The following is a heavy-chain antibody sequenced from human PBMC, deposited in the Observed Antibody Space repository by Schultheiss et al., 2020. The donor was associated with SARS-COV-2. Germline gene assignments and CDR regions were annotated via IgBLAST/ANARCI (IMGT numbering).Heavy chain of an antibody. V-gene: IGHV3-30-3*01. CDR3: ARDHLSGAPTYYFDY. Sequence: GGSLRLSCAASGFTFSSYAMHWVRQAPGKGLEWVAVISYDGSNKYYADSVKGRFTISRDNSKNTLYLQMNSLRAEDTAVYYCARDHLSGAPTYYFDYWGQGTLVTVSS. CDR2: ISYDGSNK. D-gene: IGHD4/OR15-4a*01. CDR1: GFTFSSYA. J-gene: IGHJ4*02.